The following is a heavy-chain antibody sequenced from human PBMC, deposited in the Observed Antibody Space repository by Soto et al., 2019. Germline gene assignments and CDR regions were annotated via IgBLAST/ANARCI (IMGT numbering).Heavy chain of an antibody. D-gene: IGHD2-15*01. J-gene: IGHJ4*02. CDR1: GGSISSYY. Sequence: PSETLSLTCTVSGGSISSYYWSWIRQPPGKGLEWIGYIYYSGSTYYNPSLKSRVIISVDTSKNQFSLKLSSVTAAATAVYYCARGSTVAAILFDYWGQGTLGTVTS. V-gene: IGHV4-59*12. CDR3: ARGSTVAAILFDY. CDR2: IYYSGST.